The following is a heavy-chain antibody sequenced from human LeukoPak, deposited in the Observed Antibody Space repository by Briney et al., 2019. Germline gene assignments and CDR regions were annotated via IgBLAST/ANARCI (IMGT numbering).Heavy chain of an antibody. Sequence: GGSLRLSCAASGFTFDDYGMSWVRHAPGKGLEWVSGINWNGGSTGYADSVKGRFTISRDNAKNSLYLQMNSLRAEDTALYHCARRHSGYDYYFDYWGQGTLVTVSS. V-gene: IGHV3-20*01. CDR2: INWNGGST. CDR1: GFTFDDYG. CDR3: ARRHSGYDYYFDY. J-gene: IGHJ4*02. D-gene: IGHD5-12*01.